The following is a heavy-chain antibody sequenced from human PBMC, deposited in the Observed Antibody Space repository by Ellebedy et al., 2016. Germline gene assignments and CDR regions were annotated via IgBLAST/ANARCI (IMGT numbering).Heavy chain of an antibody. CDR1: GFTVSDNY. V-gene: IGHV3-53*01. J-gene: IGHJ4*02. Sequence: GGSLRLSCAVSGFTVSDNYMSWVRQAPGKGLEWVATLYRTGNTFYSDSAKGRFTISRDNSKNTLYLQMNSLRVEDTAVYYCAGDSRGVTALCTSLHYWGQGTLVIVSS. CDR3: AGDSRGVTALCTSLHY. CDR2: LYRTGNT. D-gene: IGHD6-13*01.